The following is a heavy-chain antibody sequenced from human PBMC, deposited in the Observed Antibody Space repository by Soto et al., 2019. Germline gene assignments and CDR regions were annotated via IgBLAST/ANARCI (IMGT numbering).Heavy chain of an antibody. CDR1: GYSFTSYW. D-gene: IGHD4-17*01. CDR3: ARLSILATVTTPFDY. V-gene: IGHV5-51*01. Sequence: GESLKISCKGSGYSFTSYWISWVRQMPGKGLEWMGRIDPGDSDTRYSPSFQGQVTISADTSVSTAYLQCSSLKASDTAIYYCARLSILATVTTPFDYWGQGTLVTVSS. J-gene: IGHJ4*02. CDR2: IDPGDSDT.